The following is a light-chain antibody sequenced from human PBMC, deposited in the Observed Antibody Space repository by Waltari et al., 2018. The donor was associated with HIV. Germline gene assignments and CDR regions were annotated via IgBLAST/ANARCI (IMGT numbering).Light chain of an antibody. J-gene: IGLJ1*01. CDR1: NIGSKR. CDR2: NAS. Sequence: VPTQPPSVSVAPGQTARITCGGNNIGSKRVHWYQQKAGQAPVLVVYNASDRPSGIPERFSGSNSGNTATLTISRVEAGDEADYYCHVWDRSSDHHVFGTGTKVTVL. CDR3: HVWDRSSDHHV. V-gene: IGLV3-21*02.